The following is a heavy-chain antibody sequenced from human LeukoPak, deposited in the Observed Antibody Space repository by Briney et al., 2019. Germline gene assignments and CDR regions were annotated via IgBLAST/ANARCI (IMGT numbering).Heavy chain of an antibody. CDR1: GGTFSSYA. J-gene: IGHJ5*02. D-gene: IGHD3-3*01. V-gene: IGHV1-69*01. CDR3: AREGITIFGVVITPRNWFDP. CDR2: IIPIFGTA. Sequence: GSSVKVSCKASGGTFSSYAISWVRQAPGQGLEWMGGIIPIFGTANYAQKFQGRVTITADESTSTAYMELSSLRSEDTAVYYCAREGITIFGVVITPRNWFDPWGQGTLVTVSS.